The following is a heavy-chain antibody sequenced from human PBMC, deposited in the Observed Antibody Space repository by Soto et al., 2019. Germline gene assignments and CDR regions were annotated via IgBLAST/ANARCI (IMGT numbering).Heavy chain of an antibody. D-gene: IGHD5-12*01. CDR2: IYYSGST. CDR1: GGSISSSSYY. Sequence: SETLSLTCTVSGGSISSSSYYWGWIRQPPGKGLEWIGSIYYSGSTYYNPSLKSRVTISVDTSKNQFSLKLSSVTAADTAVYYCARHYDRGEYYFDYWGQGTLVTVSS. J-gene: IGHJ4*02. V-gene: IGHV4-39*01. CDR3: ARHYDRGEYYFDY.